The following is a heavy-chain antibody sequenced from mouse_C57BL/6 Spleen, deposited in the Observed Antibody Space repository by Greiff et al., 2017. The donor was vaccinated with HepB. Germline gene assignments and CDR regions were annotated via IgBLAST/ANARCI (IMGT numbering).Heavy chain of an antibody. Sequence: EVHLVESGGDLVKPGGSLKLSCAASGFTFGSYGMSWVRQTPDKRLEWVATISSGGSYTYYPDSVKGRFTISRDNAKNTLYLQMSSLKSEDTAMYYCARPYGSSYGYFDVWGTGTTVTVSS. V-gene: IGHV5-6*01. J-gene: IGHJ1*03. CDR3: ARPYGSSYGYFDV. CDR2: ISSGGSYT. D-gene: IGHD1-1*01. CDR1: GFTFGSYG.